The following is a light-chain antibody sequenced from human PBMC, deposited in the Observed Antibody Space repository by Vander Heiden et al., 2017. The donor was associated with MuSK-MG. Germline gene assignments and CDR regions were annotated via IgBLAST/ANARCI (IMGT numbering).Light chain of an antibody. CDR3: SSYAGSNWV. J-gene: IGLJ3*02. V-gene: IGLV2-8*01. CDR2: EVS. CDR1: SSDVGGYNY. Sequence: QSALPQPPSASGSPGQSVTISCTGTSSDVGGYNYVSWYQQHPGKAPKFMIYEVSKRPSGVPDRFSGSKSGNTASLTVSGLQAEDEADYYCSSYAGSNWVFGGGTKLTVL.